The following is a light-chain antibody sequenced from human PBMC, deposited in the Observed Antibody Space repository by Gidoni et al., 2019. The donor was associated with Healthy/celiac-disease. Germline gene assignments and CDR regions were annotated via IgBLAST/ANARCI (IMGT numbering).Light chain of an antibody. J-gene: IGLJ3*02. CDR2: LYSDGSH. V-gene: IGLV4-69*01. CDR3: QTWGTGIRV. Sequence: QLGLTQSPSASASLGASVKLTCPLSSGHSSYAIAWHQQQPEKGPRYLMKLYSDGSHSKGDGIPDRFSGSSSGAERYLTISSLQSEDEADYYCQTWGTGIRVFGGGTKLTVL. CDR1: SGHSSYA.